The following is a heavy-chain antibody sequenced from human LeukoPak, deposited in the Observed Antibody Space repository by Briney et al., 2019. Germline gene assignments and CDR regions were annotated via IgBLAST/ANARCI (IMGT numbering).Heavy chain of an antibody. D-gene: IGHD5-24*01. J-gene: IGHJ4*02. Sequence: GESLKISCKGSGYSFTSYWIGWVRQMPGKGLEWMGIIYPGDSDTRYSPSFQGQVTISADKSISTAYVQWSSPKASDTAMYYWARVPAGRDGNNFVDYWGQGTLVTVSS. V-gene: IGHV5-51*01. CDR2: IYPGDSDT. CDR3: ARVPAGRDGNNFVDY. CDR1: GYSFTSYW.